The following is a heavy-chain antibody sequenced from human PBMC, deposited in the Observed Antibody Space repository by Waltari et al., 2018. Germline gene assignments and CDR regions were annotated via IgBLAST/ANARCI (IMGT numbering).Heavy chain of an antibody. Sequence: EVQVLESGGGLVQPGGSMSLHCAASGCPLNNYAMPWVRQAPGKGPEWVSSITHSASYTYYRDSVKGRFTISRDNSESTLYLQMNNLRAEDTAIYYCAKDSCEGRGGGSCYNPWGQGTLVTVSS. CDR1: GCPLNNYA. D-gene: IGHD2-15*01. CDR2: ITHSASYT. V-gene: IGHV3-23*01. J-gene: IGHJ5*02. CDR3: AKDSCEGRGGGSCYNP.